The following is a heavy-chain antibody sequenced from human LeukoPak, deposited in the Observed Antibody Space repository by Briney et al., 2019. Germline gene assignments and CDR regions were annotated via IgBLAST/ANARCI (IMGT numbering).Heavy chain of an antibody. D-gene: IGHD4-17*01. J-gene: IGHJ5*02. V-gene: IGHV4-59*08. CDR1: GGSISSYY. CDR2: IYYSGST. CDR3: ARLATTVTTFNWFDP. Sequence: PSETLSLTCTVSGGSISSYYWSWIRQPPGKGLEWIGYIYYSGSTNYNPSLKSRVTISVDTSKNQFSLKLSSVTAADTAVYYCARLATTVTTFNWFDPWGQGTLVTVSS.